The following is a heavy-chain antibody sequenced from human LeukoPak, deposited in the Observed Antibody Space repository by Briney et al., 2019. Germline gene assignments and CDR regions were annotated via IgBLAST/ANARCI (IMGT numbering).Heavy chain of an antibody. CDR2: IYYSGST. CDR1: GGSISSYY. J-gene: IGHJ4*02. D-gene: IGHD6-19*01. Sequence: SETLSLTCTVSGGSISSYYWSWIRQHPGKGLEWIGYIYYSGSTNYNPSLKSRVTISVDTSKNQFSLKLSSVTAADTAVYYCARFEHSSGWYVDYWGQGTLVTVSS. CDR3: ARFEHSSGWYVDY. V-gene: IGHV4-59*01.